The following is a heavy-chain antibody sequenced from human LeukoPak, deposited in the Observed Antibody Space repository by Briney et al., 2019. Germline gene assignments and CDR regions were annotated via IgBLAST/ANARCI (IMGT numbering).Heavy chain of an antibody. CDR2: INHSGST. V-gene: IGHV4-34*01. J-gene: IGHJ6*03. D-gene: IGHD3-3*01. CDR1: GGSFSGYY. Sequence: PSETLSLTCAVYGGSFSGYYWSWIRQPPGKGLEWIGEINHSGSTNYNPSLKSRVTISVDTSKYQFSLKLSSVTAADTAVYYCAREGKYYDFWRGYYNYYYMDVWGKGTTVTVSS. CDR3: AREGKYYDFWRGYYNYYYMDV.